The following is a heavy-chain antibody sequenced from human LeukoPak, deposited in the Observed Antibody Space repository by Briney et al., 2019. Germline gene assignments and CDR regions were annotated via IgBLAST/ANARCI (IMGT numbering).Heavy chain of an antibody. D-gene: IGHD2-2*01. J-gene: IGHJ4*02. CDR2: ISYDGSNK. CDR1: GFTFSSYA. Sequence: GGSLRLSCAASGFTFSSYAMHWVRQAPGKGLERVAVISYDGSNKYYADSVKGRFTISRDNSKNTLYLQMNSLRAEDTAVYYCARSRVPAAIRSFFDYWGQGTLVTVSS. V-gene: IGHV3-30-3*01. CDR3: ARSRVPAAIRSFFDY.